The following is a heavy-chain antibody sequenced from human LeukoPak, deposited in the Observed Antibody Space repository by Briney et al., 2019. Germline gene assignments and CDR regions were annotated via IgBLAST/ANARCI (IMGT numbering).Heavy chain of an antibody. CDR2: IYTSGST. D-gene: IGHD5-18*01. Sequence: PSETLSLTCTVSGGSISSYYWSWIRQPAGKGLEWIGRIYTSGSTSYNPSLKSRVTMSVDTSKNQFSLKLSSVTAADTAVYYCARGTPGGTAYDAFDIWGQGTMVTVSS. J-gene: IGHJ3*02. CDR1: GGSISSYY. V-gene: IGHV4-4*07. CDR3: ARGTPGGTAYDAFDI.